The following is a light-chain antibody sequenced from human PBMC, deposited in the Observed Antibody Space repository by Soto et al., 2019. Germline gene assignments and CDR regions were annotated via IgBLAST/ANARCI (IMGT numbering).Light chain of an antibody. CDR3: QQVTTFPLT. Sequence: AIRMTQSPSSFSASIGDRVTITCRASQDISSSLGWYQQIPGRAPKLLISGASNLQSGVPSRFSGSGSGTDFTLTISSLQSEDFATYYCQQVTTFPLTFGQGTKVEIK. J-gene: IGKJ1*01. CDR1: QDISSS. V-gene: IGKV1-8*01. CDR2: GAS.